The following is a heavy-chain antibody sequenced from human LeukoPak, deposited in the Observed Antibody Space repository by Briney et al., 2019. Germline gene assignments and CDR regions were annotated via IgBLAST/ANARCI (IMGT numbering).Heavy chain of an antibody. V-gene: IGHV4-38-2*01. D-gene: IGHD2-2*01. CDR1: GYSISSGYY. Sequence: PSETLSLTCAVSGYSISSGYYWGWIRQPPGKGLEWIGSIYHSGSTYYNPSLKSRVTILVDTSKNQFSLKLSFVTAADTAVYYCARHGAGDCSSSSCYRLDAFNIWGQGTMVTVSS. CDR3: ARHGAGDCSSSSCYRLDAFNI. CDR2: IYHSGST. J-gene: IGHJ3*02.